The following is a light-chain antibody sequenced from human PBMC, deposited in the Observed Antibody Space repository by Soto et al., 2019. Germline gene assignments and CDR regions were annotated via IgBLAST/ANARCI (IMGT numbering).Light chain of an antibody. Sequence: VILTQSPATLSLSPGERATLSCRASQSVSSFLAWYQQKPGQAPRLLIYDASNRATGIPARFSGSGYGTDFTLTISSREPEDFAVYYCQQRTAWLYTFGQGTKLEIK. V-gene: IGKV3-11*01. CDR1: QSVSSF. CDR2: DAS. J-gene: IGKJ2*01. CDR3: QQRTAWLYT.